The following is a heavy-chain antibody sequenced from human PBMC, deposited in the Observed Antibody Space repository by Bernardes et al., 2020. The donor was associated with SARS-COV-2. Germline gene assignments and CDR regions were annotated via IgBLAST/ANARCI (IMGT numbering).Heavy chain of an antibody. J-gene: IGHJ4*02. Sequence: SEPLSLTCAVYGGSFTDYYWSWIRQPPGKGLEWIGEIYHSGSTNYNPSLKSRVTISVDTSKNQFSLKLSSVTAADTAVYYCARAISAYNRDYWGQGTLVTVSS. CDR3: ARAISAYNRDY. D-gene: IGHD1-1*01. CDR1: GGSFTDYY. CDR2: IYHSGST. V-gene: IGHV4-34*01.